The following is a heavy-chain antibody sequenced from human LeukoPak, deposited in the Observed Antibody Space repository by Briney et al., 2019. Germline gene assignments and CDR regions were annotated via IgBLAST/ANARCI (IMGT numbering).Heavy chain of an antibody. D-gene: IGHD6-13*01. CDR1: GGSISTYY. CDR3: ARWYSDSWYNWFDP. V-gene: IGHV4-59*01. CDR2: IYHSGST. J-gene: IGHJ5*02. Sequence: TASETLSLTCTVSGGSISTYYWNWIRQPPGKGLEWIGYIYHSGSTNYNPSLQSRVTISVDTSKNQFSLNLNSVTAADTAVYYCARWYSDSWYNWFDPWGQGTLVTVSS.